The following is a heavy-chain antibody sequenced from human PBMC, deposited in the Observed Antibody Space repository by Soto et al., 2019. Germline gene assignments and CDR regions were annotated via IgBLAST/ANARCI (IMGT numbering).Heavy chain of an antibody. CDR2: ISAYSGNT. CDR3: ARGDTYYVNWYFDY. V-gene: IGHV1-18*01. Sequence: QVQLVQSGAEVKKPGASVKVSCKTSGFTFTNYYINWVRQAPGQGREVMGWISAYSGNTNYAQNLQGRVTMTTDTSASTAYLELRSLRSDDTAVYFCARGDTYYVNWYFDYWGQGTLVTVSS. D-gene: IGHD1-1*01. CDR1: GFTFTNYY. J-gene: IGHJ4*02.